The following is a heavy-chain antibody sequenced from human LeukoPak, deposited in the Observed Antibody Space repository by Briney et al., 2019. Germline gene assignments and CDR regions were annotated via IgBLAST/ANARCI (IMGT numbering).Heavy chain of an antibody. Sequence: RPSETLSLTCTVSGNSIRSYYWNWIRQPPGKGLEWIGYIYYSGTTSYNPSLRSRVTISVDMSKNQFSLRLTSVTAADTAVYYCARQSKGFDSWGQGTLVTVSS. CDR2: IYYSGTT. J-gene: IGHJ4*02. V-gene: IGHV4-59*08. CDR1: GNSIRSYY. CDR3: ARQSKGFDS.